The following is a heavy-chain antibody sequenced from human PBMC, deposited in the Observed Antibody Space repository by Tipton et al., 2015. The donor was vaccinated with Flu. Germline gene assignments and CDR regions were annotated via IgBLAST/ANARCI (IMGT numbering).Heavy chain of an antibody. D-gene: IGHD3-10*01. CDR3: TRQQVERRGLTYNWFDP. CDR2: ISTSGTTI. J-gene: IGHJ5*02. V-gene: IGHV3-48*03. Sequence: SLRLSCAASGFTFSNYQMNWVRQAPGKGLEWVSHISTSGTTIYYADSVKGRFTISRDNAKNSLYLHMNSLSAEDTTIYYCTRQQVERRGLTYNWFDPWGQGTLVTVSS. CDR1: GFTFSNYQ.